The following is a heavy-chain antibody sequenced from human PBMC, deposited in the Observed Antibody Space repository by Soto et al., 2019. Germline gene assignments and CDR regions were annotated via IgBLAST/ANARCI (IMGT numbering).Heavy chain of an antibody. V-gene: IGHV1-69*13. CDR2: IIPIFGTA. CDR3: ARDGSGYSYSYDDY. Sequence: SVKVSCKASGGTFSSYAISWVRQAPGQGLEWMGGIIPIFGTANYAQKFQGRVTITADESTSTAYMELSSLRSEDTAVYYCARDGSGYSYSYDDYWGQGTLVTVSS. CDR1: GGTFSSYA. J-gene: IGHJ4*02. D-gene: IGHD5-18*01.